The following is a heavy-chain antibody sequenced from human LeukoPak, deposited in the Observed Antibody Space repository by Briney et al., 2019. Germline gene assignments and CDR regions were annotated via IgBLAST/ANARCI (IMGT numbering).Heavy chain of an antibody. D-gene: IGHD3-10*01. V-gene: IGHV4-39*01. CDR1: GGSISSSSYY. J-gene: IGHJ5*02. Sequence: SETLSLTCTVSGGSISSSSYYWGWIRQPPGKGLEWIGSIYYSGSTYYNPSLKSRVTISVDTSKNQFSLKLSSVTAADTAVYYCVRLSSSGSYVIFSSWFDPWGQGTLVTVSS. CDR2: IYYSGST. CDR3: VRLSSSGSYVIFSSWFDP.